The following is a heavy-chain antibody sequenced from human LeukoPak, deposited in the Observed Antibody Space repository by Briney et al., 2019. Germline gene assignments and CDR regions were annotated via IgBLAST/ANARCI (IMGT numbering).Heavy chain of an antibody. D-gene: IGHD3-10*01. Sequence: ASVKVSFKASRGTFSSYAISWVRQAPGQGLEWMGGIIPIFGTANYAQKFQGRVTITADESTSTAYMELSSLRSEDTAVYYCARRPRGSGGTWFDPWGQGTLVTVSS. CDR2: IIPIFGTA. J-gene: IGHJ5*02. V-gene: IGHV1-69*13. CDR3: ARRPRGSGGTWFDP. CDR1: RGTFSSYA.